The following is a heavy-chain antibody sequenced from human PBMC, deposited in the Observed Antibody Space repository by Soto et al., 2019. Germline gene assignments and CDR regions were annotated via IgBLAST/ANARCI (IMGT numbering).Heavy chain of an antibody. Sequence: GGSLRLSCAASGFSFSTYAMHWVRQAPGKGLVWVSRINSDGSSTYYADSVKGRFTISRDNAKNTLYLQMNSLRAEDTAVYYCSNWFDPWGQGTLVTVSS. CDR1: GFSFSTYA. V-gene: IGHV3-74*01. CDR2: INSDGSST. J-gene: IGHJ5*02. CDR3: SNWFDP.